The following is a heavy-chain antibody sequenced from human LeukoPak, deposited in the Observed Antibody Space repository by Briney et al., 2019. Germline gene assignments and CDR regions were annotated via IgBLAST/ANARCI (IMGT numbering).Heavy chain of an antibody. Sequence: GGSLRLSCAASGFTVTSNYMSWVRQAPGKGLEWVSVIYSGGNTYYTDSVKGRFTISRDNSKNTLYLQMNSLRPEDTAVYYCARGGYSSGWFHAFDIWGQGTVVTVSS. J-gene: IGHJ3*02. V-gene: IGHV3-66*02. CDR3: ARGGYSSGWFHAFDI. CDR2: IYSGGNT. CDR1: GFTVTSNY. D-gene: IGHD6-19*01.